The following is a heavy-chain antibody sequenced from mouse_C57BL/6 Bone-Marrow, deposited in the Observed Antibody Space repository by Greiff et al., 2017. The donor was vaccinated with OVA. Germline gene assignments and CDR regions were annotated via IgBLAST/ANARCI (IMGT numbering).Heavy chain of an antibody. D-gene: IGHD1-1*01. V-gene: IGHV1-54*01. J-gene: IGHJ2*01. Sequence: QVQLQQSGAELVRPGTSVKVSCKASGYAFTNYLIEWVKQRPGQGLEWIGVINPGSGGTNYNEKFKGKATLTADKCSSNAYMQLSSLTSENSAVYFCARHYYGSPYFDYWGQGTTLTVSS. CDR3: ARHYYGSPYFDY. CDR1: GYAFTNYL. CDR2: INPGSGGT.